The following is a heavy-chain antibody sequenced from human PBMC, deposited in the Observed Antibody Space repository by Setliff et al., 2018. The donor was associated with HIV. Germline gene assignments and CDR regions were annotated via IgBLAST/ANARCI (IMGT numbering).Heavy chain of an antibody. CDR1: GSSISSNSY. CDR2: IYHRGGT. CDR3: ARDTGVNVAPDGRGYHTFDF. D-gene: IGHD2-8*02. Sequence: KPSETLSLTCSVSGSSISSNSYWWAWIRQPPGKGLEYIGTIYHRGGTFNNPSLKSRVVMSVDTSKNQFSLKLTSVTAADTATYYCARDTGVNVAPDGRGYHTFDFWGRGTRVTVSS. J-gene: IGHJ3*01. V-gene: IGHV4-38-2*02.